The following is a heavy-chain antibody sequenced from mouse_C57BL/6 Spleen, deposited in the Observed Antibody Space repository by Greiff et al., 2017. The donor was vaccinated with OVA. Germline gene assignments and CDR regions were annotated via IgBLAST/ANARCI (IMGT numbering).Heavy chain of an antibody. CDR3: ARAPYYYGSSYGGFAY. V-gene: IGHV5-17*01. D-gene: IGHD1-1*01. Sequence: DVKLVESGGGLVKPGGSLKLSCAASGFTFSDYGMHWVRQAPEKGLEWVAYISSGSSTIYYADTVKGRFTISSDNAKNTLFLQMTRLRYEDTAMYYCARAPYYYGSSYGGFAYWGQGTLVTVSA. J-gene: IGHJ3*01. CDR2: ISSGSSTI. CDR1: GFTFSDYG.